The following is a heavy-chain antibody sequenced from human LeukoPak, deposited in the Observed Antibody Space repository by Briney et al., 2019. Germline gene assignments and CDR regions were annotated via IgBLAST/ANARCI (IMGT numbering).Heavy chain of an antibody. CDR1: GFTFSSYA. CDR3: AKDSTHLRYFDY. Sequence: GGSLRLSCAASGFTFSSYAMSWVRQAPGKGLEWVSAISGSGGSTYYADSVKGRFTISGDNSKNTLYLQMNSLRAEDTAVYYCAKDSTHLRYFDYWGQGTLVTVSS. V-gene: IGHV3-23*01. CDR2: ISGSGGST. D-gene: IGHD3-9*01. J-gene: IGHJ4*02.